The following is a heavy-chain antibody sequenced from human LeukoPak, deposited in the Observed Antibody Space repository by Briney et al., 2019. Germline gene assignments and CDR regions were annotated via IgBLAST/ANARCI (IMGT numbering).Heavy chain of an antibody. CDR3: ARDLPMTTVAPGDY. V-gene: IGHV1-18*01. D-gene: IGHD4-23*01. Sequence: ASVKVSCKASGYTFTSYGISWVRQAPGQGLEWMGWISAYNGNTNYAQNLQGRVTMTTDTSTSTAYMELSSLRSGDTAVYYCARDLPMTTVAPGDYWGQGTLVTVSS. J-gene: IGHJ4*02. CDR1: GYTFTSYG. CDR2: ISAYNGNT.